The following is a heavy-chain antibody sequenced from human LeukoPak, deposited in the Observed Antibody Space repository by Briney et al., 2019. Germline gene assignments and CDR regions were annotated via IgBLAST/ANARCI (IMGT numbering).Heavy chain of an antibody. J-gene: IGHJ4*02. Sequence: ETLSLTCTVSGGSISSNYMSWVRQAPGKGLEWVSVIYSGGSTYYADSVKGRFTISRDNSKNTLYLQMNSLRAEDTAVYYCARDRYYDSSGYYYSDYWGQGTLVTVSS. V-gene: IGHV3-53*01. CDR3: ARDRYYDSSGYYYSDY. CDR2: IYSGGST. D-gene: IGHD3-22*01. CDR1: GGSISSNY.